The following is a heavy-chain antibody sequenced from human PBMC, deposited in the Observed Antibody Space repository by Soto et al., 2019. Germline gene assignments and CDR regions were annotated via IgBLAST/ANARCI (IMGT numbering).Heavy chain of an antibody. Sequence: GGSLRLSCAASGFTFSSYAMSWARQAPGKGLEWVSAISGSGGSTYYADSVKGRFTISRDNSKNTLYLQMNSLRAEDTAVYYCASQGWSGWYSDYYYYGMDVWGQGTTVTV. CDR1: GFTFSSYA. CDR3: ASQGWSGWYSDYYYYGMDV. J-gene: IGHJ6*02. V-gene: IGHV3-23*01. D-gene: IGHD6-19*01. CDR2: ISGSGGST.